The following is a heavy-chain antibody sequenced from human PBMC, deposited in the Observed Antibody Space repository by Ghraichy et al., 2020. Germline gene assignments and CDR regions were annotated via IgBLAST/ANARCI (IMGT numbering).Heavy chain of an antibody. CDR3: ARDGGGSWSFYYYYGMDV. Sequence: GESLNISCAASGFTFSSYWMSWVRQAPGKGLEWVANIKQDGSEKYYVDSVKGRFTISRDNAKNSLYLQMNSLRAEDTAVYYCARDGGGSWSFYYYYGMDVWGQGTTVTVSS. CDR1: GFTFSSYW. CDR2: IKQDGSEK. V-gene: IGHV3-7*01. D-gene: IGHD6-13*01. J-gene: IGHJ6*02.